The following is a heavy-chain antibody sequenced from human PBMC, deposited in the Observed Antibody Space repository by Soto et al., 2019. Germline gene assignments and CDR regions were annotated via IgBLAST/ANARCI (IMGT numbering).Heavy chain of an antibody. V-gene: IGHV3-30*09. CDR1: GFNFNTFA. J-gene: IGHJ4*02. Sequence: QVQLVESGGGVVQPGRSLRLSCAASGFNFNTFALHWFRQAPGKGLEWVAVVSHDGTDKYYADSVKGRFAISRDNSENRLFLQMDSLRNEDTAVYYCARVFGSAWFGGHFDNWGQGALVTVSS. CDR3: ARVFGSAWFGGHFDN. D-gene: IGHD6-19*01. CDR2: VSHDGTDK.